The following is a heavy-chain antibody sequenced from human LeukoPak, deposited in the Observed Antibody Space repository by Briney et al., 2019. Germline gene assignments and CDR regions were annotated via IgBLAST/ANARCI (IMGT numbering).Heavy chain of an antibody. CDR3: ATPRSSGYYFRY. Sequence: ASVKVSCTVSGYTLTELSMHWVRQAPGKGLEWMGGFDPEDGETIYAQKFQGRVTMTEDTSTDTAYMELSSLRSEDTAVYYCATPRSSGYYFRYWGQGTLVTVSS. D-gene: IGHD3-22*01. J-gene: IGHJ1*01. CDR2: FDPEDGET. CDR1: GYTLTELS. V-gene: IGHV1-24*01.